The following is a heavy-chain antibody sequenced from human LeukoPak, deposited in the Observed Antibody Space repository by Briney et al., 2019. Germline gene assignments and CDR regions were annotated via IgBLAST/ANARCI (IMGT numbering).Heavy chain of an antibody. CDR2: ISSSSSYI. CDR3: ARDPRHFDY. V-gene: IGHV3-21*04. J-gene: IGHJ4*02. CDR1: TFIFSTST. Sequence: KPGGSLRLSCAASTFIFSTSTMNWVRQAPGKGLEWVSSISSSSSYINYADSVKGRFTISRDNAKNSLYLQMNSLRAEDTAVYYCARDPRHFDYWGQGTLVTVSS.